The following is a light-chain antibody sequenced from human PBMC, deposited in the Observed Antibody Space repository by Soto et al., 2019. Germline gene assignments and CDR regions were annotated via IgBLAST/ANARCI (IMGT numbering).Light chain of an antibody. CDR1: SSNIGNNY. CDR3: GTWDSSLRAGVV. Sequence: QSVLTQPPSVSAAPGQRVTISCSGSSSNIGNNYVSWYQHLPGTAPKVLIYDNDKRSSGIPDRFSGSKSGTSATLDITGLQTGDEADYYCGTWDSSLRAGVVFGGGTKLTVL. CDR2: DND. V-gene: IGLV1-51*01. J-gene: IGLJ2*01.